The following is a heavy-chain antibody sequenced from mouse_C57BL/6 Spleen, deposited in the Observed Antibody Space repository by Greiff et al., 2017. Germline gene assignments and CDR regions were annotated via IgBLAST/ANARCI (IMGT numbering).Heavy chain of an antibody. Sequence: VQLQQSGPELVKPGASVKIPCKASGYTFTDYNLDWVKQSNGKSLEWIGDINPNNGGTIYNQKFKGKATLTVDKSSSTAYMELHSLTSEDTSVYDCSREYPYGNSYAMDYWGQGTSVTVSS. V-gene: IGHV1-18*01. CDR2: INPNNGGT. J-gene: IGHJ4*01. D-gene: IGHD2-1*01. CDR1: GYTFTDYN. CDR3: SREYPYGNSYAMDY.